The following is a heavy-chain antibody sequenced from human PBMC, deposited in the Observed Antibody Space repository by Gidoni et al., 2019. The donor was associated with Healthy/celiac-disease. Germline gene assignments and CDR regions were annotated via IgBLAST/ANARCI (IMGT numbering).Heavy chain of an antibody. CDR3: ARLDVDTAMVFDY. J-gene: IGHJ4*02. D-gene: IGHD5-18*01. V-gene: IGHV4-59*08. Sequence: QVQLQESGPGLVKPSETLSLTCTVSGGSISSYYWSWIRPPPGKGLEWMGSIYYRGSTNYNPSLKRRVTRSVDTSNNQFSLKLSLVTAADTAGYYCARLDVDTAMVFDYWGQGTLVTVSS. CDR1: GGSISSYY. CDR2: IYYRGST.